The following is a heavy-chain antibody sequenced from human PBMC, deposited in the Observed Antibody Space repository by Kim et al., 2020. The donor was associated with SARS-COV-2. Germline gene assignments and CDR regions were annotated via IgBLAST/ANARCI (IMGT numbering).Heavy chain of an antibody. Sequence: ADAVKGRFTISRDNAKNSLYLQMNRLKDEDTAVYYCARGNEVYYYYYGMDVGGQGTTVTVSS. J-gene: IGHJ6*02. V-gene: IGHV3-48*02. CDR3: ARGNEVYYYYYGMDV.